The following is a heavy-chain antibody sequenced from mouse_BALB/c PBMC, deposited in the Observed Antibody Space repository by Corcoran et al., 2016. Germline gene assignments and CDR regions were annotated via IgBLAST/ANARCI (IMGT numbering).Heavy chain of an antibody. CDR3: ANCDWYFDS. Sequence: EVQLQQSGAELVKPGASVKLSCTASGFNIKDTYMHWVKQRPEQGLEWIGRIDPANGNTKYDPKFQGKATITADTSSNTGYLQLSSRTSEDAAVYYCANCDWYFDSWGAGTTVTVSS. CDR2: IDPANGNT. J-gene: IGHJ1*01. CDR1: GFNIKDTY. V-gene: IGHV14-3*02.